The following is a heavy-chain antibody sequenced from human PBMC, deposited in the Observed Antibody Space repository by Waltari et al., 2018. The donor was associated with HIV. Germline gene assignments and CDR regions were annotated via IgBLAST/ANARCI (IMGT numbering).Heavy chain of an antibody. D-gene: IGHD3-10*01. CDR1: GGPISSGASY. J-gene: IGHJ6*02. Sequence: QVQLQESGPGLVKPSQTLSLTCTVSGGPISSGASYWSWIRQSPGKGLEWIGHIYYSGSTYYNPSLKSRVTISVDTSKNQFSLKLSSVTAADTAVYYCAKDPLGFGYYGMNVWGQGTTVTVSS. CDR2: IYYSGST. CDR3: AKDPLGFGYYGMNV. V-gene: IGHV4-30-4*01.